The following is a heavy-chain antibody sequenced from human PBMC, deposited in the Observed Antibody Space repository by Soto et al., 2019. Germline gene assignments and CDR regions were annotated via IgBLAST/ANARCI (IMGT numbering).Heavy chain of an antibody. CDR2: ISAYNDNT. Sequence: ASVNVSCKPSGYTFSSYAISWVRQAPGQGLEWMGWISAYNDNTNYVQKLQGRVTMTTDTSTSTAYMELRSLRSDDTAVYYCARGTGGNWAAFDIWGQGTMVTVSS. D-gene: IGHD2-15*01. V-gene: IGHV1-18*01. CDR3: ARGTGGNWAAFDI. CDR1: GYTFSSYA. J-gene: IGHJ3*02.